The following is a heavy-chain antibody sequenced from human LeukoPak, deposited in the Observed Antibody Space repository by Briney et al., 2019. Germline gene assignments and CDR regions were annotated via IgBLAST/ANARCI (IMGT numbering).Heavy chain of an antibody. Sequence: ASVKISCKVSGYTFTDYYMHWVQQAPGKGLEWMGLVDPEDGDTIYAEKFQGRVTITADTSTDTAYMELSSLRSEDTAVYYCATDSDFWSGYLLDYWGQGTLVTVSS. CDR1: GYTFTDYY. V-gene: IGHV1-69-2*01. CDR2: VDPEDGDT. D-gene: IGHD3-3*01. J-gene: IGHJ4*02. CDR3: ATDSDFWSGYLLDY.